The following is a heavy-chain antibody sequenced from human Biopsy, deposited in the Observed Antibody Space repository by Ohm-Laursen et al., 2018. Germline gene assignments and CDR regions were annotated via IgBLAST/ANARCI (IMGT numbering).Heavy chain of an antibody. CDR2: INPNSGGT. CDR1: GYTLTGYY. J-gene: IGHJ5*02. V-gene: IGHV1-2*02. Sequence: ASVKVSCKASGYTLTGYYMHWVRQAPGQGLEWMGWINPNSGGTNYAQKFQGRVTMTRDTSISTAYMELSRLRSDDTAVYYCARALPPHLQSGYLWGQGTLVTVSS. CDR3: ARALPPHLQSGYL. D-gene: IGHD5-24*01.